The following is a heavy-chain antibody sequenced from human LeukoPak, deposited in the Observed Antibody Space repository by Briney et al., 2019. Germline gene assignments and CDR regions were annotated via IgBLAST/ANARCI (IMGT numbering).Heavy chain of an antibody. CDR3: ARVCSSGRCLDY. D-gene: IGHD2-15*01. Sequence: SETLSLTCTVSGYSISSGYYWAWMRQPPGKGLEWIGSINHSGSTYYNPSLKSRVTVSVDTAKNQVSLRLSSVTAADTAVYYCARVCSSGRCLDYWGQGTLVTVSS. CDR2: INHSGST. CDR1: GYSISSGYY. J-gene: IGHJ4*02. V-gene: IGHV4-38-2*02.